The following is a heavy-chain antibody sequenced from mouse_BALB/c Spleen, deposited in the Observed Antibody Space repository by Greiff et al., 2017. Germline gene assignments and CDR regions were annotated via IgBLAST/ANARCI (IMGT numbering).Heavy chain of an antibody. CDR2: ISSGGSYT. Sequence: DVQLVESGGGLVKPGGSLKLSCAASGFTFSSYTMSWVRQTPEKRLEWVATISSGGSYTYYPDSVKGRFTISRDNAKNTLYLQMSSLKSEDTAMYYCTRDQSYGSSHYYAMDYWGQGTSVTVSS. D-gene: IGHD1-1*01. J-gene: IGHJ4*01. V-gene: IGHV5-6-4*01. CDR3: TRDQSYGSSHYYAMDY. CDR1: GFTFSSYT.